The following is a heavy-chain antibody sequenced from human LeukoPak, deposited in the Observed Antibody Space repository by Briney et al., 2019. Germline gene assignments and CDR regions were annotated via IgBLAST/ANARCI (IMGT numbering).Heavy chain of an antibody. D-gene: IGHD6-19*01. Sequence: SETLSLTCTVSGYSISSGYYWGWIRQPPGKGLEWIGSIYHSGSTYYNPSLKSRVTISVDTSKNQFSLKLSSVTAADTAVYYCARDGKAVAGSFDDAFDIWGQGTMVTVSS. CDR3: ARDGKAVAGSFDDAFDI. V-gene: IGHV4-38-2*02. CDR1: GYSISSGYY. J-gene: IGHJ3*02. CDR2: IYHSGST.